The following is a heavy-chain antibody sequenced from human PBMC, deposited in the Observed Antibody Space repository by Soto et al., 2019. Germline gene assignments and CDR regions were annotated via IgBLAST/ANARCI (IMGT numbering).Heavy chain of an antibody. CDR3: ARIRGSSSRIYYFDY. Sequence: GGSLRLSCAASGFTVSSNYMSWVRQAPGKGLEWVSVIYSGGSTYYADSVKGRFTISRDNSKNTLYLQMNSLRAEDTAVYYCARIRGSSSRIYYFDYWGQGTLVTVSS. CDR1: GFTVSSNY. D-gene: IGHD6-13*01. CDR2: IYSGGST. J-gene: IGHJ4*02. V-gene: IGHV3-66*01.